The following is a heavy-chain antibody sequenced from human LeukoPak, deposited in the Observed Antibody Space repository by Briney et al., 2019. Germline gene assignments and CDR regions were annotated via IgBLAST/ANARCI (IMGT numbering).Heavy chain of an antibody. CDR3: ARPTGYSSSLDY. CDR2: ISSSSSYI. D-gene: IGHD6-13*01. J-gene: IGHJ4*02. V-gene: IGHV3-21*01. Sequence: GGSLRLSCAASGFTFSSYSMNWVRQAPGRGLEWVSSISSSSSYIYYADSVKGRFTISRDNAKNSLYLQMNSLRAEDTAVYYCARPTGYSSSLDYWGQGTLVTVSS. CDR1: GFTFSSYS.